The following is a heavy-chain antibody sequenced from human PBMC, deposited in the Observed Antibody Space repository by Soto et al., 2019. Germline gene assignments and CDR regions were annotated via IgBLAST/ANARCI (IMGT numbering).Heavy chain of an antibody. CDR1: GGTFSIYA. D-gene: IGHD3-3*01. CDR3: ATGLRFLGPDV. J-gene: IGHJ6*02. CDR2: IIPIFGTA. Sequence: SVKVSCKASGGTFSIYAISWVRQAPGQGREWMGGIIPIFGTANYAQKFQGRVTITADESTSTAYMELSSLRSEDTAVYYCATGLRFLGPDVWGQGTTVTVSS. V-gene: IGHV1-69*13.